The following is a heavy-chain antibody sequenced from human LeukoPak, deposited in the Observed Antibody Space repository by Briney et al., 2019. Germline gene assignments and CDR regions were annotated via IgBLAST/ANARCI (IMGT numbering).Heavy chain of an antibody. CDR3: AREGAMVRGAYFDY. J-gene: IGHJ4*02. V-gene: IGHV6-1*01. D-gene: IGHD3-10*01. Sequence: SQTLSLTCAISGDSVSTNSAAWNWIRQSPSRGLEWLGRTYYRSKWYNDYAVSVKSRIAIKPDTSKNQFSLQLNSVTPEDTAVYYCAREGAMVRGAYFDYWGQGTLVTVSS. CDR1: GDSVSTNSAA. CDR2: TYYRSKWYN.